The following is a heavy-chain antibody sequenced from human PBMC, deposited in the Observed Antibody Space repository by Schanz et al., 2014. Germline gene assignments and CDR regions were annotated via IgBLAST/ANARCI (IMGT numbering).Heavy chain of an antibody. J-gene: IGHJ4*02. CDR3: ARDRGYCSGGSCLTFDY. Sequence: EEQLLQSGGGLVQPGGSLRLSCAASGFTFGSYGMSWVRQGPGKGLEWVSGISGGGGTRNYADSVKGRFTVFRDNSKNTLYLQMNTLRAEDTAVYYCARDRGYCSGGSCLTFDYWGQGTLVTVSS. V-gene: IGHV3-23*01. CDR1: GFTFGSYG. D-gene: IGHD2-15*01. CDR2: ISGGGGTR.